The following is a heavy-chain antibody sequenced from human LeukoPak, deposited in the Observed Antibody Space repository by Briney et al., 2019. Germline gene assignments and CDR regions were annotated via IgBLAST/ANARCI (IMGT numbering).Heavy chain of an antibody. CDR3: AGSRGEARFDS. J-gene: IGHJ4*02. Sequence: GSLRLSCAASGFTFSNYALSWVRQAPGKGLEWIGRIYSRGNTDHNPSLESRVTMSVDTSKNQFSLKLSSVTAADTAMYYCAGSRGEARFDSWGQGALVTVSS. V-gene: IGHV4-59*10. CDR1: GFTFSNYA. D-gene: IGHD3-10*01. CDR2: IYSRGNT.